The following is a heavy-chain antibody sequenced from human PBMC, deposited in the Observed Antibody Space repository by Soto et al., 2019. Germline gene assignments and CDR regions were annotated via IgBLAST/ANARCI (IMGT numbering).Heavy chain of an antibody. CDR2: ISYDGSNK. Sequence: GGSLRLSCAASGFTFSSYAMHWVRQAPGKGLEWVAVISYDGSNKYYADSVKGRFTISRDNSKNTLYLQMNSLRAEDTAVYYCARDRDFWSGFIDYWGQGTLVTVSS. CDR3: ARDRDFWSGFIDY. D-gene: IGHD3-3*01. V-gene: IGHV3-30-3*01. CDR1: GFTFSSYA. J-gene: IGHJ4*02.